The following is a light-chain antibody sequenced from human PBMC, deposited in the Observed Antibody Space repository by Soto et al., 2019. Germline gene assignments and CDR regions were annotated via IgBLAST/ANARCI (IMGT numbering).Light chain of an antibody. V-gene: IGLV1-40*01. CDR2: GNA. CDR1: SSNIGAGYD. CDR3: QSYDSSLSGSL. Sequence: QSVLTQPPSVSGAPGQRVTISCTWSSSNIGAGYDVHWYQQLPGTAPKLLIYGNANRPSGVPDRFSGFKSGTSASLAITGLQAEDEADYYCQSYDSSLSGSLFGGGTKVTVL. J-gene: IGLJ3*02.